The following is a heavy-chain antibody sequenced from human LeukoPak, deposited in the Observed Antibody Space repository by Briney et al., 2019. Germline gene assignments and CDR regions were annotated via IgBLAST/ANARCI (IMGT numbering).Heavy chain of an antibody. Sequence: GASVKVSCKASGYTFTSYDINWVRQATGQGLEWMGWMNPNSGNTGYAQKFQGRVTMTRNTSISTAYMELSSLRSEDTAVYYCARPYMPMTTPWYYHMDVWGKGTTVTVSS. CDR1: GYTFTSYD. V-gene: IGHV1-8*01. J-gene: IGHJ6*03. D-gene: IGHD4-11*01. CDR3: ARPYMPMTTPWYYHMDV. CDR2: MNPNSGNT.